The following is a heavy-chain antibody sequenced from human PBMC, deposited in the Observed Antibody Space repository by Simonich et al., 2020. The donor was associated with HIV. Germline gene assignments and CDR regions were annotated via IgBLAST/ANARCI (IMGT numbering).Heavy chain of an antibody. CDR1: GFTFEDCA. Sequence: EVQLVESGGGLVQPGRSLRLSCAASGFTFEDCAMHWVRQAPGKGLDWVSGIRGNSGSRGYAESVKGRFTISRDNAKNSLYLQMNSLRAEDTALYYCAKDKGAYYGSGSPVYWGQGTLVTVSS. D-gene: IGHD3-10*01. CDR3: AKDKGAYYGSGSPVY. J-gene: IGHJ4*02. V-gene: IGHV3-9*01. CDR2: IRGNSGSR.